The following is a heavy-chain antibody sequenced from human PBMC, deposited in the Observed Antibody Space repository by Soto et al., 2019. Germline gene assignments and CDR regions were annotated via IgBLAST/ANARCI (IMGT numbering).Heavy chain of an antibody. CDR2: ISSSSSYI. D-gene: IGHD1-7*01. CDR3: ARVPRATNWNYVTYYYYMDV. V-gene: IGHV3-21*01. J-gene: IGHJ6*03. Sequence: GGSLRLSCAASGFTFSSYSMNWVRQAPGKGLEWVSSISSSSSYIYYADSVKGRFTISRDNAKNSLYLQMNSLRAEDTAVYYCARVPRATNWNYVTYYYYMDVWGKGTTVTVSS. CDR1: GFTFSSYS.